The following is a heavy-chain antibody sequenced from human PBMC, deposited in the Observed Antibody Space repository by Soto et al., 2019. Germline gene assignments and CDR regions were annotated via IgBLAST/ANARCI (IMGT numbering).Heavy chain of an antibody. CDR3: ARGGTYGSGPAPFDP. D-gene: IGHD3-10*01. CDR2: IYYSGST. Sequence: KSSETLSLTCTVSGGSISSGGYYWSWIRQHPGKGLEWIGYIYYSGSTYYNPSLKSRVTISVDTSKNQFSLKLSSVTAADTAVYYCARGGTYGSGPAPFDPWGQGTLVTVSS. CDR1: GGSISSGGYY. J-gene: IGHJ5*02. V-gene: IGHV4-31*03.